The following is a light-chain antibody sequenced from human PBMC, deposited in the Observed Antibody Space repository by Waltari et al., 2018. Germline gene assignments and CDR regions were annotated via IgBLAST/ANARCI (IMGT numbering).Light chain of an antibody. V-gene: IGLV1-47*01. J-gene: IGLJ2*01. CDR1: SSNIGSNY. Sequence: QSVLTQPPSASGTPGQRVTIPCSGSSSNIGSNYVYWYQQLPGTAPKLLIYMNNPRPAGVPDRFSGSKSGTSAALAISGLRSEDESDYYCAAWDDSLRGPVFGGGTKLTVL. CDR3: AAWDDSLRGPV. CDR2: MNN.